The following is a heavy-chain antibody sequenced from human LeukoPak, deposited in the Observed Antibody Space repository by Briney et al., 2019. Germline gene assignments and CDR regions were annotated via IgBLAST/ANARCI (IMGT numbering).Heavy chain of an antibody. CDR2: ISSSGSTI. CDR3: ARVIDSSGWYYYFDY. D-gene: IGHD6-19*01. CDR1: GFTFSDYY. Sequence: GGSLRLSCAASGFTFSDYYMSWIRQAPGKGLEWVSYISSSGSTIYYADSVKGRFTISRDNAKNSLYLQMNSLRAEDTAVYYCARVIDSSGWYYYFDYWGQGTLVTVSS. V-gene: IGHV3-11*04. J-gene: IGHJ4*02.